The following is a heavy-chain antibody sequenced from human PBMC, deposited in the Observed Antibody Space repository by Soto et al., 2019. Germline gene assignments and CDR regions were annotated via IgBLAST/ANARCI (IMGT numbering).Heavy chain of an antibody. J-gene: IGHJ6*02. CDR2: TYYRSKWYN. CDR3: ERDRVVPAAPVGGNYYYYCMHV. CDR1: GDSVSSNSAA. Sequence: PSQTLSLTCAISGDSVSSNSAAWNWIRQSPSRGLEWLGRTYYRSKWYNDYAVSVKSRITINPDTSKNQFSLQLNSVTHEDTDVYYCERDRVVPAAPVGGNYYYYCMHVWGQVNTLTVSS. D-gene: IGHD2-2*01. V-gene: IGHV6-1*01.